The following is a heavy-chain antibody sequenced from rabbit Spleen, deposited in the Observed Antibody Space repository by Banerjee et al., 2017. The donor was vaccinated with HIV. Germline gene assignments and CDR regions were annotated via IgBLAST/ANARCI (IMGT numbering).Heavy chain of an antibody. Sequence: QLKETGGGLVQPGGSLTLSCKASGFDFTSYYMTWVRQAPGKGLEWIGLTEPIFDTTYYANWVNGRFTISSHNAQNTLYLQLNSLTAADTATYFCVRDLGYDDYSEKGYFNLWGPGTLVTVS. D-gene: IGHD2-1*01. CDR3: VRDLGYDDYSEKGYFNL. V-gene: IGHV1S7*01. J-gene: IGHJ4*01. CDR1: GFDFTSYY. CDR2: TEPIFDTT.